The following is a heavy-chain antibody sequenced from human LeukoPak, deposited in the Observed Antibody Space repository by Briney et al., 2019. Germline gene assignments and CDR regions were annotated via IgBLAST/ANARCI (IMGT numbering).Heavy chain of an antibody. CDR3: ARFEVQGLLPAAFY. J-gene: IGHJ4*02. CDR1: GYTFTGYY. CDR2: INPKSGGA. D-gene: IGHD2-2*01. V-gene: IGHV1-2*02. Sequence: GASVKVSCKASGYTFTGYYMHWVRQAPGQGLEWMGWINPKSGGAKYPQKFQGRVTMTRDTSISTAYMELSSLRSDDTAMYYCARFEVQGLLPAAFYWGQGTLVTVSS.